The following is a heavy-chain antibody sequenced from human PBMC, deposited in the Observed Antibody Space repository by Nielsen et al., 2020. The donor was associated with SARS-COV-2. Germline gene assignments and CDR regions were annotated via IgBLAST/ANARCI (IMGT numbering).Heavy chain of an antibody. D-gene: IGHD2/OR15-2a*01. V-gene: IGHV1-46*01. CDR3: ARAPTTTLIVGAFDI. CDR2: INPSGGST. J-gene: IGHJ3*02. CDR1: GYTFTGYY. Sequence: ASVNVSCKASGYTFTGYYMHWVRQAPGQGLEWMGIINPSGGSTSYAQKFQGRVTMTRDTSTSTAYMELSSLRSEDTAVYYCARAPTTTLIVGAFDIWGQGTMVTVSS.